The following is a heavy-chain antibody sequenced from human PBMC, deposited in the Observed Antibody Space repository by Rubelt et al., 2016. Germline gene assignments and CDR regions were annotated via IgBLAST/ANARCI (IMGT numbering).Heavy chain of an antibody. J-gene: IGHJ4*02. CDR2: LYSGGST. D-gene: IGHD3-16*01. CDR1: GFTVSFNY. V-gene: IGHV3-53*04. CDR3: AGDYGGNY. Sequence: EVHLAESGGGLVQPGGSLSLSCTASGFTVSFNYMSWVRQAPGKGLEWVSTLYSGGSTYYADSVKGRFTISRHNSKTPLYLEMNSRRTEDTAVYYCAGDYGGNYWGQGTLVTVSS.